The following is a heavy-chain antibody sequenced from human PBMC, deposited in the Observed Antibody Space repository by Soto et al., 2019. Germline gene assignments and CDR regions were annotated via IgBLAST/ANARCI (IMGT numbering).Heavy chain of an antibody. J-gene: IGHJ5*01. Sequence: QAQLVQSGAEVKKPGASVTISCQASGYTFTKYGIAWVRQXPGXGXXWMGWISPYNGNTVYAQKVEGRVTMTTDTSTTTAYMELKSLRSDDTALYYCXRTAGXFRXXXSXXXLYNYFDSWGQGTLVTVSS. CDR2: ISPYNGNT. V-gene: IGHV1-18*01. CDR1: GYTFTKYG. D-gene: IGHD5-18*01. CDR3: XRTAGXFRXXXSXXXLYNYFDS.